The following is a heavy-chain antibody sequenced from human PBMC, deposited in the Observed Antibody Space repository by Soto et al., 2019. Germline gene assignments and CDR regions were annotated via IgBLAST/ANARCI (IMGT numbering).Heavy chain of an antibody. CDR1: EFSFTTYW. D-gene: IGHD6-13*01. CDR2: IYPGDSDT. V-gene: IGHV5-51*01. Sequence: PGVSLKISCKGSEFSFTTYWIAWVRQMPGKGLEWMGIIYPGDSDTRYSPSFQGQVTISADKSISTAYLQWSSLKASDTAMYYCARTSAAGKYYYGMDVWGQGTTVTVSS. J-gene: IGHJ6*02. CDR3: ARTSAAGKYYYGMDV.